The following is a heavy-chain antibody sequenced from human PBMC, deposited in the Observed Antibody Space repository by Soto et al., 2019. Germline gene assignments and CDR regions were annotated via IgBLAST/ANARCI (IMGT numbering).Heavy chain of an antibody. Sequence: EVPLVESGGGLVQPGGSLRLSCVASGIPVSSNYMTWVRQAPGKGLEWVSVLHSGGDTYYANSVKERFTISRHDSTNTVFLQMNSLTAEDTAVYYCARDGPYYYASRMDVWGPGTTVTVS. CDR2: LHSGGDT. CDR3: ARDGPYYYASRMDV. CDR1: GIPVSSNY. V-gene: IGHV3-53*04. J-gene: IGHJ6*02. D-gene: IGHD3-10*01.